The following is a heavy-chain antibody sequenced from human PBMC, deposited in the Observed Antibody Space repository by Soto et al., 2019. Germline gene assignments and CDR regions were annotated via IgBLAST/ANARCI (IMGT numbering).Heavy chain of an antibody. CDR1: GGTFSSYA. CDR3: ARSQGSSTSLEIYFYYHYGMDV. D-gene: IGHD2-2*01. J-gene: IGHJ6*02. V-gene: IGHV1-69*01. Sequence: QGQLVQSGAEVKEPGSSVKVSCKASGGTFSSYAISWVRQAPGQGLEWMGGIIPIPGTANYAQKFQGRVTITADESTSTAYMELSSLRSEDTAVYYCARSQGSSTSLEIYFYYHYGMDVWAQGTTVTVSS. CDR2: IIPIPGTA.